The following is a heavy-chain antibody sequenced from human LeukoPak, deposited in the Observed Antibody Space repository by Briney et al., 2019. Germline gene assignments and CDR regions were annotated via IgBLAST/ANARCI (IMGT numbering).Heavy chain of an antibody. D-gene: IGHD3-10*01. CDR2: ISSSSSTI. CDR3: ARDTDEYYYGSGSYPGY. CDR1: GFTFSSYS. V-gene: IGHV3-48*04. J-gene: IGHJ4*02. Sequence: GGSLRLSCAASGFTFSSYSMNWVRQAPGKGLEWVSYISSSSSTIYYADSVKGRFTISRDNAKNSLYLQMNSLRAEDTAVYYCARDTDEYYYGSGSYPGYWGQGTLVTVSS.